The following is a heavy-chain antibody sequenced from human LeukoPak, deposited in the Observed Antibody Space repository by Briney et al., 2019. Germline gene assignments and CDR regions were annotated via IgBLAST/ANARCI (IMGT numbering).Heavy chain of an antibody. CDR3: ARATEGGYHY. V-gene: IGHV1-2*02. CDR2: IAPSGGAT. D-gene: IGHD3-22*01. J-gene: IGHJ4*02. Sequence: WASVKVSCKASGYTFTSSYLHWVRQAPGQGLEWMGMIAPSGGATNLAQKFQGRVTMTRDTSISTAHMELSRLRSDDTAVYYCARATEGGYHYWGQGTLVTVSS. CDR1: GYTFTSSY.